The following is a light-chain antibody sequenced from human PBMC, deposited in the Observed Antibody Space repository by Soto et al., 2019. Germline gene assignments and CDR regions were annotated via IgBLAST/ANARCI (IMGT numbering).Light chain of an antibody. J-gene: IGKJ1*01. Sequence: ENVLTQSPGTLSLSPGERATLSCRASQSVSSSYFAWYQQKPGQAPSLLIYGTSSRATGLPDRFSGSGSGTDFTLTISTLEPEDFAVYYCQQYGSSPWTFGQGTKVEI. V-gene: IGKV3-20*01. CDR3: QQYGSSPWT. CDR1: QSVSSSY. CDR2: GTS.